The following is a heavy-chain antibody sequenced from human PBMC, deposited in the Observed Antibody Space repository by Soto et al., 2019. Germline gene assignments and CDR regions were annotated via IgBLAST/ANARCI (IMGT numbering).Heavy chain of an antibody. CDR2: ICYSGST. J-gene: IGHJ5*01. CDR3: ASMIGDPVLSFDS. Sequence: QGQLQESGPGLVKPSETLSLTCTVSGGPISSYYWSWIRQPPGKGLEWIGFICYSGSTSYNPSLKSPVPISIDTSEYQFSLKLNSVTAADTAVYYCASMIGDPVLSFDSWGQGTLVAVSS. D-gene: IGHD3-10*02. V-gene: IGHV4-59*01. CDR1: GGPISSYY.